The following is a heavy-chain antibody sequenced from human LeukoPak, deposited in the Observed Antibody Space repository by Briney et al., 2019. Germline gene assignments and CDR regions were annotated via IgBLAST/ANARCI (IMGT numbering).Heavy chain of an antibody. Sequence: GESLKISCNGSGYSFTSYWIGWERQMPGKGLEWMGIIYPGDSDTRYSPSFQGQVTISADKSISTAYLQWSSLKASDTAMYYCARQNYHDSSGYLYYFDYWGQGTLVTVSS. J-gene: IGHJ4*02. D-gene: IGHD3-22*01. CDR2: IYPGDSDT. CDR3: ARQNYHDSSGYLYYFDY. V-gene: IGHV5-51*01. CDR1: GYSFTSYW.